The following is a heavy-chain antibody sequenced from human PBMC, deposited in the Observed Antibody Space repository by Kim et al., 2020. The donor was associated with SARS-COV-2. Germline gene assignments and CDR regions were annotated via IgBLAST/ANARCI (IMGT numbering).Heavy chain of an antibody. CDR3: TRAGSYRFDY. Sequence: YADYVKGRFTISRDNAKNRVYLQMNSLGVEDTAAYYCTRAGSYRFDYWGQGTLVTVSA. V-gene: IGHV3-74*01. J-gene: IGHJ4*02. D-gene: IGHD1-26*01.